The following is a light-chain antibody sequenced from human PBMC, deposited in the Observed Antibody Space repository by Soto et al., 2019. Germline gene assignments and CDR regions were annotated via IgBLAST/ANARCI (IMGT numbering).Light chain of an antibody. V-gene: IGLV2-23*01. Sequence: QSVLTQPASVSGSPGQSITISCTGTSSDVGSYNLVSWYQQHPGKAPKLMIYEGSKRPSGVSNRFSGSKSGNTASLTISGLQAEDGADYYCCSYAASSTLVFGGGTKLTVL. CDR2: EGS. CDR3: CSYAASSTLV. J-gene: IGLJ3*02. CDR1: SSDVGSYNL.